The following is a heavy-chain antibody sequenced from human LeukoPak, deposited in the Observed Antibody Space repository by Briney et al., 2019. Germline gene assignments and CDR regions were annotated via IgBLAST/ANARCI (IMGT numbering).Heavy chain of an antibody. CDR3: ARGLTGYYRAGSYYYYGMDV. J-gene: IGHJ6*02. V-gene: IGHV3-13*01. CDR2: IGTAGDT. D-gene: IGHD3-9*01. CDR1: GFTFSSYD. Sequence: GGSLGLSCAASGFTFSSYDMHWVRQATGKGMEWVSAIGTAGDTYYPGSVKGRFTISRENAKNSLYLQMNSLRAGDTAVYYCARGLTGYYRAGSYYYYGMDVWGQGTTVTVSS.